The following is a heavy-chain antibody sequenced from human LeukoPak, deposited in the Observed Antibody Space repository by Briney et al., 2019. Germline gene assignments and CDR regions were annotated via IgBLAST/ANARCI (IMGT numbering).Heavy chain of an antibody. Sequence: GGSLRLSCAASGFKFSSYGMHWVRQAPGKGLEWVSFIRYDGSSKYYADSVKGRFTISRDNVKNSLYLQMNSLRAEDTAVYYCARDDPYSSFDYWGQGTLVIVSS. CDR3: ARDDPYSSFDY. CDR1: GFKFSSYG. D-gene: IGHD4-11*01. CDR2: IRYDGSSK. J-gene: IGHJ4*02. V-gene: IGHV3-30*02.